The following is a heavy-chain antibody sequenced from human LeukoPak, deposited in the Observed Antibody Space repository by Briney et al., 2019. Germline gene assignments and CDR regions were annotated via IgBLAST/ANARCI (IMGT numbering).Heavy chain of an antibody. CDR2: INHSGST. CDR1: GGSICSYY. CDR3: ARGYYYYYMDV. J-gene: IGHJ6*03. V-gene: IGHV4-34*01. Sequence: SETLSLTCTVSGGSICSYYWNWIRQPPGKGLECIGEINHSGSTNYNPSLKSRVTISVDTSKNQFSLKLSSVTAADTAVYYCARGYYYYYMDVWGKGTTVTVSS.